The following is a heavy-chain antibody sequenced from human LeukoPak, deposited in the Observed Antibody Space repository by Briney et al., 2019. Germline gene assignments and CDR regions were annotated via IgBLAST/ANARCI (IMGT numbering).Heavy chain of an antibody. V-gene: IGHV3-66*01. J-gene: IGHJ5*02. D-gene: IGHD3-16*02. CDR3: ARYMITFGGVIVNNWFDP. Sequence: GGSLRLSCAASGFTVSSNYMSWVRQAPGKGLEWVSVIYSGGSTYYADSVKGRFTISRVNSKNTLYLQMNSLRAEDTAVYYCARYMITFGGVIVNNWFDPWGQGTLVTVSS. CDR1: GFTVSSNY. CDR2: IYSGGST.